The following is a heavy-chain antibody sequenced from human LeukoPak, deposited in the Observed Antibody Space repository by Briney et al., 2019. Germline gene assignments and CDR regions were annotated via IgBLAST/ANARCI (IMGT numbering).Heavy chain of an antibody. CDR1: GFTFSSYW. D-gene: IGHD2-15*01. J-gene: IGHJ6*03. CDR2: IKQDGSEK. CDR3: ARGDKVVGAAYYYYMDV. Sequence: GGSLRLSCAASGFTFSSYWMSWVRQAPGKGLEWVANIKQDGSEKYYVESVKGRFTISRDNAKNSLSLQMNSLRAEDTAVYYCARGDKVVGAAYYYYMDVWGKGTTVTISS. V-gene: IGHV3-7*01.